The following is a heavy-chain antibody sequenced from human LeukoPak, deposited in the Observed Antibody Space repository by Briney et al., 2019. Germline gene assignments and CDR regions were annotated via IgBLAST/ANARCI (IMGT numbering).Heavy chain of an antibody. V-gene: IGHV3-30*04. J-gene: IGHJ4*02. CDR3: ARGPSIAVALRYFDY. CDR2: ISYDGSNK. D-gene: IGHD6-19*01. CDR1: GFTFSSYA. Sequence: PGRSLRLSCAASGFTFSSYAMHWVRQAPGKGLEWVAVISYDGSNKYYADSVKGRFTISSDNSKNTLYLQMNSLRAEDTAVYYCARGPSIAVALRYFDYWGQGTLVTVSS.